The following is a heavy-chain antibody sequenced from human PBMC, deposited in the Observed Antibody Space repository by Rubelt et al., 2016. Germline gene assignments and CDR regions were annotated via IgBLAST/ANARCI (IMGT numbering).Heavy chain of an antibody. CDR1: GFTFSSYS. Sequence: EVQLVESGGGLIQPGGSLRLSCAASGFTFSSYSMNWVRQAPGKGLEWVSYISSSSSAIYYADSVKGRFTISRDNAKNSLYLQMKSLRAEDTAVYYCTRDRRYFDLWGRGTLVTVPS. CDR3: TRDRRYFDL. V-gene: IGHV3-48*04. CDR2: ISSSSSAI. J-gene: IGHJ2*01.